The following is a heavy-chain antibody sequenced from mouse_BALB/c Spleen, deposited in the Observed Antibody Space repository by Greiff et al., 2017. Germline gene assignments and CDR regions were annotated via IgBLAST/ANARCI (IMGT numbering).Heavy chain of an antibody. V-gene: IGHV1-9*01. CDR3: ARDVFGNSPWFAY. D-gene: IGHD2-1*01. CDR2: ILPGSGST. Sequence: QVQLKQSGAELMKPGASVKISCKATGYTFSSYWIEWVKQRPGHGLEWIGEILPGSGSTNYNEKFKGKATFTADTSSNTAYMQLSSLTSEDSAVYYCARDVFGNSPWFAYWGQGTLVTVSA. J-gene: IGHJ3*01. CDR1: GYTFSSYW.